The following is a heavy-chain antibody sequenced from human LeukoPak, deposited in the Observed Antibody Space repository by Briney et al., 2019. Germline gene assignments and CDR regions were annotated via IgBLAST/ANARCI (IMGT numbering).Heavy chain of an antibody. CDR1: GFTFSSYG. Sequence: GGSLRLSCAASGFTFSSYGMHWVRQAPGKGLEWVAVISYDGSNKYYADSVKGRFTISRDNSKNTLYLQMNSLRAEDTAVYYCANTYYDISIPRFEGNGMDVWGQGTTVTVSS. CDR3: ANTYYDISIPRFEGNGMDV. J-gene: IGHJ6*02. CDR2: ISYDGSNK. V-gene: IGHV3-30*18. D-gene: IGHD3-9*01.